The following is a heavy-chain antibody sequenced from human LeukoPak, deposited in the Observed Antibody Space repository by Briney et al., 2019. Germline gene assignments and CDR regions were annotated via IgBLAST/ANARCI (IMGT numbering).Heavy chain of an antibody. CDR2: INPNSGGT. V-gene: IGHV1-2*02. CDR3: ARGGTIAAAGTDY. D-gene: IGHD6-13*01. Sequence: ASVKVSCKASGFTFTGYYMHWVRQAPGQGLEWMGWINPNSGGTNYAQKFQGRVTMTRDTSISTAYMELSRLRSDDTAVYYCARGGTIAAAGTDYWGQGTLVTVSS. CDR1: GFTFTGYY. J-gene: IGHJ4*02.